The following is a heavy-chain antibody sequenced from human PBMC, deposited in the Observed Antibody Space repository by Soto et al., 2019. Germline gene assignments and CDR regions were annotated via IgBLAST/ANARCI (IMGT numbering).Heavy chain of an antibody. CDR2: ISAYNGNT. V-gene: IGHV1-18*01. CDR1: GYTFTSYG. D-gene: IGHD2-15*01. Sequence: ASVKVSCKASGYTFTSYGISWVRQAPGQGLEWMGWISAYNGNTNYAQKLQGRVTMTTDTSTSTAYMELSSLRSEDTAVYYCARGCSGGSCYWSYFDYWGQGTLVTVSS. J-gene: IGHJ4*02. CDR3: ARGCSGGSCYWSYFDY.